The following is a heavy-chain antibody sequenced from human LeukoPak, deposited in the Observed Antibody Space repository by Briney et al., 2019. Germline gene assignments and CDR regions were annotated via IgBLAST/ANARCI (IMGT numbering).Heavy chain of an antibody. CDR2: INSDGSST. V-gene: IGHV3-74*01. CDR1: GFAFSSYW. D-gene: IGHD4-11*01. J-gene: IGHJ5*02. Sequence: GGSLRLSCAASGFAFSSYWMHWVRQAPGKGLVWVSHINSDGSSTTYADSVQGRFTISRDNAKNTLYLQMNSLRADDTAVYYCARSVYSYYANWFDPWGQGTLVTVSS. CDR3: ARSVYSYYANWFDP.